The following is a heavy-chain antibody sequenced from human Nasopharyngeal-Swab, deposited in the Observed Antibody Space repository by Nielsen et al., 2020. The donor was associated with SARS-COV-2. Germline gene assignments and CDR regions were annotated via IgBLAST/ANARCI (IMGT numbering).Heavy chain of an antibody. J-gene: IGHJ6*02. Sequence: GESLKISCAASGFTFSSYWMHWVRQAPGKGLVWVSRINSDGSSTSYADSVKGRFTISRDNAKNTLYLQMNSLRAEDTAVYYCARDLRDGYNLGYYYYSMDVWGQGTTVTVSS. V-gene: IGHV3-74*01. CDR1: GFTFSSYW. CDR2: INSDGSST. D-gene: IGHD5-24*01. CDR3: ARDLRDGYNLGYYYYSMDV.